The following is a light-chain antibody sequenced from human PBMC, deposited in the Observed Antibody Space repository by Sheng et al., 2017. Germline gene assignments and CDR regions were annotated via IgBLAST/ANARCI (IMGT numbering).Light chain of an antibody. V-gene: IGLV7-43*01. CDR2: YSS. CDR1: TGAVTSGYY. CDR3: VLYYGGAWV. Sequence: QTVVTREPSLTVSPGGTVTLTCTSSTGAVTSGYYPNWFQQKPGQAPRPLIYYSSNKHSWTPARFSGSLLGGKAALTLSGVQPEDEADYYCVLYYGGAWVFGGGTKLTVL. J-gene: IGLJ3*02.